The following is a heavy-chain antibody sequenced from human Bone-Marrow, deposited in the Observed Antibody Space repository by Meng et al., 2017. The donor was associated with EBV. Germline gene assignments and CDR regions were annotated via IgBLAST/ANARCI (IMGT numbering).Heavy chain of an antibody. J-gene: IGHJ1*01. Sequence: VQLVGAGAGVKKPGSSVKVSCKASGGTFSSYAISWVRQAPGQGLEWMGGIIPIFGTANYAQKFQGRVTITADESTSTAYMELSSLRSEDTAVYYCARGGTYYYGSGSYREYFQHWGQGTLVTVSS. CDR3: ARGGTYYYGSGSYREYFQH. CDR2: IIPIFGTA. V-gene: IGHV1-69*01. CDR1: GGTFSSYA. D-gene: IGHD3-10*01.